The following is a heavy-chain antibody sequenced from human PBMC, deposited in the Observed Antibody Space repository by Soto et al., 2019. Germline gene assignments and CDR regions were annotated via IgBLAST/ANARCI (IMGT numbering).Heavy chain of an antibody. CDR2: IFSNDEK. V-gene: IGHV2-26*01. CDR3: ARIQRISMIVVSKPYFDY. CDR1: GFPLSNPRMG. Sequence: SGPTLVNPTETLTLTCTVSGFPLSNPRMGVSWIRQPPGKALEWLAHIFSNDEKSYSTSLKSRLTISRDTSKSQVVLTMTNMDPVDTATYYCARIQRISMIVVSKPYFDYWGQGALVTVSS. D-gene: IGHD3-22*01. J-gene: IGHJ4*02.